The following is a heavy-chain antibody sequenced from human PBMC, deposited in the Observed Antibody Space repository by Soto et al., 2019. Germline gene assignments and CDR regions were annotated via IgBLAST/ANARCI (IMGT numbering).Heavy chain of an antibody. CDR3: ARVGVSSGHESPDFDS. V-gene: IGHV1-18*01. D-gene: IGHD3-16*01. Sequence: ASVKVSCKASGYTFNFYGITWVRQAPGQGLEWMGWISGFNGNTNYAADLQGRVTMTTDTSTSTAYMELRGLRSDDTAVYYCARVGVSSGHESPDFDSWGQGTLVTVSS. CDR1: GYTFNFYG. CDR2: ISGFNGNT. J-gene: IGHJ4*02.